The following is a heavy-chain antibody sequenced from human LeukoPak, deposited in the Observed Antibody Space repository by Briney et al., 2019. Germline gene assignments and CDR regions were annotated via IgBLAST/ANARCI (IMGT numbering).Heavy chain of an antibody. CDR3: ARDLRGDYGDYLDY. D-gene: IGHD4-17*01. J-gene: IGHJ4*02. CDR1: GCTFTSYG. Sequence: GSSVKVSCKASGCTFTSYGISWVRPAPGQGLEWMGWISAYNSNTNYAQKLQGRVTMTTDTSTSTAYMELRSLRPDDTAVYYCARDLRGDYGDYLDYWGQGTLVTVSS. V-gene: IGHV1-18*01. CDR2: ISAYNSNT.